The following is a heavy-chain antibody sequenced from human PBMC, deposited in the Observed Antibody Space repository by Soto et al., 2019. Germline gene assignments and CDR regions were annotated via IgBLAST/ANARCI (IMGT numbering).Heavy chain of an antibody. V-gene: IGHV1-69*13. D-gene: IGHD6-6*01. J-gene: IGHJ4*02. CDR1: GGTFSSYA. Sequence: GXSVKVSFKASGGTFSSYAISWVRQAPGQGLEWMGGIIPIFGTANYAQKFQGRVTITADESTSTAYMELSSLRSEDTAVYYCARVNSGAAQGYFDYWGQGTLVTVSS. CDR3: ARVNSGAAQGYFDY. CDR2: IIPIFGTA.